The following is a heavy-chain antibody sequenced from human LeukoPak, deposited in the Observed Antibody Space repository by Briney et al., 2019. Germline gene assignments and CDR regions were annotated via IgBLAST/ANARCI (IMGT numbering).Heavy chain of an antibody. CDR1: GYTFTSYD. D-gene: IGHD3-3*01. J-gene: IGHJ4*02. V-gene: IGHV1-8*01. CDR2: MNPNSGNT. Sequence: APVKVSCKASGYTFTSYDINWVRQATGQGLEWMGWMNPNSGNTGYAQKFQGRVTMTRNTSISTAYMEVSSLRSEDTAVYYCARIFWSGYYSGFVYWGQGTLVTVSS. CDR3: ARIFWSGYYSGFVY.